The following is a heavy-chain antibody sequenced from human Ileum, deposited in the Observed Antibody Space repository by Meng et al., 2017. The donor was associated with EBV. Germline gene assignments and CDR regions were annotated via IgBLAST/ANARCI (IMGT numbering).Heavy chain of an antibody. D-gene: IGHD3-16*01. J-gene: IGHJ5*02. CDR3: ARGSGAGGRDWFDP. V-gene: IGHV1-8*01. Sequence: QVQVVLAGAEVKEPGASGKFCLKCSVYSFLHQDNNGVRQAAGQGLESNGWMNSYTGNAGYAQKFRGRVTMTRDTSINTAYLEVISLTSEDTAVYYCARGSGAGGRDWFDPWGQGTLVTVSS. CDR1: VYSFLHQD. CDR2: MNSYTGNA.